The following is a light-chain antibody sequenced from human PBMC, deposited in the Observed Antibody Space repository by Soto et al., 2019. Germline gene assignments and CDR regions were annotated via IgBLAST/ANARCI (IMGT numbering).Light chain of an antibody. CDR2: GDN. CDR1: SSNIGSFYD. CDR3: QSYDNSLNHVV. V-gene: IGLV1-40*01. Sequence: QSVLTQPPSVSGAPGQRVTIPSTGSSSNIGSFYDVHWYQQLPGTVPKLLIYGDNNRPSGVPDRSSGSKSGTAASLAITGLQAEDEADDYCQSYDNSLNHVVFGGGTKVTVL. J-gene: IGLJ2*01.